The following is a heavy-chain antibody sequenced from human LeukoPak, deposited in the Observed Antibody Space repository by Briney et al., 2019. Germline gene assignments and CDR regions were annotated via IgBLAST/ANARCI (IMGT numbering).Heavy chain of an antibody. CDR3: ARALPRWLQLRGPWFDP. D-gene: IGHD5-24*01. V-gene: IGHV1-18*01. CDR1: GYTFTNYG. J-gene: IGHJ5*02. Sequence: GASVKVSCKASGYTFTNYGISWVRQAPGQGLEWMGWISTYNGNTDYAQKLQGRVTMTRDTSTSTTHMELTSLRSDDTAVYYCARALPRWLQLRGPWFDPWGQGTLVTVSS. CDR2: ISTYNGNT.